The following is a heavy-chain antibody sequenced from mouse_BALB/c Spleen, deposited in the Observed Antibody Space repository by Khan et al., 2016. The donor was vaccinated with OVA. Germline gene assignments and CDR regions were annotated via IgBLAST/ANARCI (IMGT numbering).Heavy chain of an antibody. J-gene: IGHJ3*01. CDR1: GFTFSTYG. V-gene: IGHV5-6*01. D-gene: IGHD1-1*01. CDR3: TRLAYYYDSEGFAY. CDR2: VSTGGSYT. Sequence: QLVESGGDLVKPGGSLKLSCAASGFTFSTYGMSWVRQTPDKRLEWVATVSTGGSYTYYPDSVKGRFTISSDNAKNTLYLQMSGLKSEDTAMFYCTRLAYYYDSEGFAYWGQGTLVTVSA.